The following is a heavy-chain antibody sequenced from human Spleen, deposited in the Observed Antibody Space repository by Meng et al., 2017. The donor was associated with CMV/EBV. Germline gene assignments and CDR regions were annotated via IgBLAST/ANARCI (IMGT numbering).Heavy chain of an antibody. CDR3: ARVCTSCYYYYYSMDV. V-gene: IGHV3-30-3*01. CDR1: GFTFSSYA. Sequence: GESLKISCAASGFTFSSYAMHWVRQAPGKGLEWVAVISYDGSNKYYADSVKGRFTISRDNSKNTLYLQMNSLRAEDTAVYYCARVCTSCYYYYYSMDVWGQGTTVTVSS. J-gene: IGHJ6*02. D-gene: IGHD2-2*01. CDR2: ISYDGSNK.